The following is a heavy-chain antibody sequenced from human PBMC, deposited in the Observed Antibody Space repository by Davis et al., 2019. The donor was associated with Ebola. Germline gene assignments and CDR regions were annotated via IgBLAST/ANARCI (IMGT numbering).Heavy chain of an antibody. CDR2: SRTKTNSYTT. D-gene: IGHD1-26*01. CDR1: GFTFSDHY. Sequence: PGGSLRLSCAASGFTFSDHYMDWVRQAPGKGREWLGRSRTKTNSYTTEYAASVKGRFTISRDDSKNSLYLQMNSLKTEDTAVYYCASFVGFISGRYYRAFDHWGQGTLVTVSS. V-gene: IGHV3-72*01. CDR3: ASFVGFISGRYYRAFDH. J-gene: IGHJ4*02.